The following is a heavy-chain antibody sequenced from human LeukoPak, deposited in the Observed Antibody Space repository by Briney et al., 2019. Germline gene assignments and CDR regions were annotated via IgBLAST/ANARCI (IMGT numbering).Heavy chain of an antibody. J-gene: IGHJ4*02. Sequence: GGSLRLSCAASGFTFGSDAMSWVRQAPGKGLEWVSIISISGGSTYYADSVKGRFTISRDNSKNTLYLQMNSLRAEDTAVYYSAKDPYYYDRSGYPKGFAYWGQGPLAPVSS. V-gene: IGHV3-23*01. CDR1: GFTFGSDA. CDR3: AKDPYYYDRSGYPKGFAY. CDR2: ISISGGST. D-gene: IGHD3-22*01.